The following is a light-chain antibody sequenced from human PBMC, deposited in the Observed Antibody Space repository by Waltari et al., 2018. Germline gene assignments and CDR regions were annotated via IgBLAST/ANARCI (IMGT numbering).Light chain of an antibody. J-gene: IGLJ2*01. Sequence: QSALTQPASVSGSPGQSITFSCTGDRSYGGCYNYVSWYQQQPGKAPRLMIYDVSIRPSGVSNRFSGSKSGNTASLTISGLQAEDEADYYCSSYSRTSTLVVFGGGTKLAVL. V-gene: IGLV2-14*03. CDR1: RSYGGCYNY. CDR2: DVS. CDR3: SSYSRTSTLVV.